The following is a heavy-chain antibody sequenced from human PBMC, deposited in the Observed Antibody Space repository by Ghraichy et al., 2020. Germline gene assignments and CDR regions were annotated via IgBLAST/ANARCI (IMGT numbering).Heavy chain of an antibody. CDR1: GFTCSNVW. V-gene: IGHV3-15*01. D-gene: IGHD4-17*01. Sequence: SCAASGFTCSNVWMSWVRQAPGKGLEWVGRIKNKADGGTTDYAAPVKGRFTISRDDSENTLYLHMNSLKTEDTAVYYCTTGGLSPNYGDYRGYFDYWGRGTLVTVSS. CDR2: IKNKADGGTT. J-gene: IGHJ4*02. CDR3: TTGGLSPNYGDYRGYFDY.